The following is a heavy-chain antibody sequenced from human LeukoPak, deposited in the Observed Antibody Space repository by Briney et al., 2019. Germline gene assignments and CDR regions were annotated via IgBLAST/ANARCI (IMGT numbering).Heavy chain of an antibody. V-gene: IGHV3-21*01. CDR1: GFTFSSYS. CDR3: ARGGGYSSCYFDY. D-gene: IGHD6-6*01. J-gene: IGHJ4*02. CDR2: ISSSSSYI. Sequence: GGSLRLSCAASGFTFSSYSMNWVRQAPGKGLEWVSSISSSSSYIYYADSVKGRFTISRDNAKNSLYLQMNSLRAEDTAVYYCARGGGYSSCYFDYWGQGTLVTVSS.